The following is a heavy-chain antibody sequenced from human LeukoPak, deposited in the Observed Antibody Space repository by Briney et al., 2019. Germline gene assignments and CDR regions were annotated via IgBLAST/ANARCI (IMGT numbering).Heavy chain of an antibody. J-gene: IGHJ4*02. Sequence: SETLSLTCTVYGESFSGYYWTWIRQPPGKGLEWIGEISQSGSTNYKPSLKSRVTMSVDTSKKQFSLKLNSVTAADTAVYYCARGRYCSGGSCYYYWGQGTLVTVSS. V-gene: IGHV4-34*01. D-gene: IGHD2-15*01. CDR2: ISQSGST. CDR3: ARGRYCSGGSCYYY. CDR1: GESFSGYY.